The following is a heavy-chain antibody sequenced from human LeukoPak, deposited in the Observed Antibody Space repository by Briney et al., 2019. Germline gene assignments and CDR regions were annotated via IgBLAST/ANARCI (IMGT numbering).Heavy chain of an antibody. D-gene: IGHD3-22*01. Sequence: PGGSLRLSCAASKFTFSTYDMHWVRQAPGKXLEWVAVISYDGSSKYYADSVKGRFTISRDNSKNTLYVQMNSLRTEDTAIYYCAKGPDSSGYYSLDYWDQGTLVTVSS. J-gene: IGHJ4*02. V-gene: IGHV3-30*18. CDR1: KFTFSTYD. CDR2: ISYDGSSK. CDR3: AKGPDSSGYYSLDY.